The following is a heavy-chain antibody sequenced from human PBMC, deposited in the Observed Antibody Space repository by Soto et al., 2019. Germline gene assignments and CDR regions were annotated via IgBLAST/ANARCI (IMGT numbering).Heavy chain of an antibody. J-gene: IGHJ4*02. CDR3: ARGREYCSGGRCYETGSDY. CDR2: ISRTSSGI. CDR1: GFSFSSYS. Sequence: EEQVVESGGGLAQPGGSLRLSCAASGFSFSSYSMKWVRQAPGKGLEWVSGISRTSSGIYYADAVKGRFTISRDNAKNSLYLQMDSLRTEDTAVYYCARGREYCSGGRCYETGSDYWGQGALVTVSS. D-gene: IGHD2-15*01. V-gene: IGHV3-48*01.